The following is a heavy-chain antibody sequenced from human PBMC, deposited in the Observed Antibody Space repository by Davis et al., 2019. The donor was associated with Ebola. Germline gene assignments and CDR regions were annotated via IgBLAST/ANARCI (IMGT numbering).Heavy chain of an antibody. D-gene: IGHD6-13*01. J-gene: IGHJ4*02. CDR2: IRSNANSYAT. CDR3: ALSGIAAAGKRNFDY. Sequence: PGGSLRLSCAASGFTFSGSAMHWVRQASGKGLEWVGRIRSNANSYATAYAASVKGRFTISRDDSKNTAYLPMNSLKTEDTAVYYCALSGIAAAGKRNFDYWGQGTLVTVSS. V-gene: IGHV3-73*01. CDR1: GFTFSGSA.